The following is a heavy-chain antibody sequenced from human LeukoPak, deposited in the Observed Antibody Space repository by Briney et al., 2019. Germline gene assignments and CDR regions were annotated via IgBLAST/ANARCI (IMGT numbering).Heavy chain of an antibody. Sequence: PGGSLRLSCAASGFTFSSYAMSWVRQAPGKGLEWVSAISGSGGSTYYADSVKGRFTISRDNSKNTLYLQMNSLRAEDTAVYYCAKISSSSITMIVVAFDYWGQGTLVTVSS. D-gene: IGHD3-22*01. CDR1: GFTFSSYA. CDR2: ISGSGGST. CDR3: AKISSSSITMIVVAFDY. V-gene: IGHV3-23*01. J-gene: IGHJ4*02.